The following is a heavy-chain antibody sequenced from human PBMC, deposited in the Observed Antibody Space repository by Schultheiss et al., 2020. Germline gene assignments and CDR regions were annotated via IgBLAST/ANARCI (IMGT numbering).Heavy chain of an antibody. CDR1: GGSFSGYY. V-gene: IGHV4-34*01. CDR2: IYHSGST. CDR3: AKDNYVVITSFAFDI. D-gene: IGHD3-22*01. Sequence: SQTLSLTCAVYGGSFSGYYWSWIRQPPGKGLEWIGEIYHSGSTNYNPSLKSRVTMSVDTSKNQFSLKLSSVTAADTAVYYCAKDNYVVITSFAFDIWGQGTLVTVSS. J-gene: IGHJ4*02.